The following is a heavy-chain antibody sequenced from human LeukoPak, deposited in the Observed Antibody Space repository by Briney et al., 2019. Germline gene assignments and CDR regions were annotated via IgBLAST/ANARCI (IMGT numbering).Heavy chain of an antibody. CDR2: INPSGGST. CDR3: ARDGGYTLNWFDP. J-gene: IGHJ5*02. Sequence: ASVKVSCKASGYTFTSYYMHWVRQAPGQGLEWMGIINPSGGSTSYAQKFQGRVTMTTDTSTSTAYMELRSLRSDDTAVYYCARDGGYTLNWFDPWGQGTLVTVSS. CDR1: GYTFTSYY. V-gene: IGHV1-46*01. D-gene: IGHD1-1*01.